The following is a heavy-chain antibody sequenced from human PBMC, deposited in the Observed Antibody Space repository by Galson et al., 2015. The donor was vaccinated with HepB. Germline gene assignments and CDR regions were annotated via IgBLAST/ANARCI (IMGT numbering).Heavy chain of an antibody. CDR2: INPDSGGT. CDR3: ARDYNGGEAFDP. CDR1: GYTFTGYY. Sequence: SVKVSCKASGYTFTGYYMHWVRQAPGQGLEWMGWINPDSGGTNYAQKFQGRVTMTRDTSISTAYMELSRLRSDDTAVYYCARDYNGGEAFDPWGQGTLVTVSS. D-gene: IGHD3-16*01. J-gene: IGHJ5*02. V-gene: IGHV1-2*02.